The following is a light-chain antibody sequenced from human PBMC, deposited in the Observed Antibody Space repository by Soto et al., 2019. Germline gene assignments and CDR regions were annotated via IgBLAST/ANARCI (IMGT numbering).Light chain of an antibody. Sequence: ELVLTQSPVTLSLSPGERATLSFRANHSFSNNYLAWYQQKAGPAPRLLIYGASKGATGIPDRFSGSASGTDFTLTISRLEHEDFAVYYCQQYGSSGTFGQGTKVDIK. CDR2: GAS. V-gene: IGKV3-20*01. CDR3: QQYGSSGT. J-gene: IGKJ1*01. CDR1: HSFSNNY.